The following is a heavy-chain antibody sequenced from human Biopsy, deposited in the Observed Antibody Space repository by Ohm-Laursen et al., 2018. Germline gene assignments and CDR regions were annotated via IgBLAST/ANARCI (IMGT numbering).Heavy chain of an antibody. CDR2: VTGSGRST. J-gene: IGHJ5*02. CDR1: GFTFSSYA. CDR3: AKGRSGGTGHGNWFDP. Sequence: SLRLSCTASGFTFSSYAMNWVRQAPEKGLEWVSVVTGSGRSTYYTDSVKGRFSISRDNSKNTLYLQMNSLRVEDTAVYYCAKGRSGGTGHGNWFDPWGQGTLVIVSS. D-gene: IGHD3-10*01. V-gene: IGHV3-23*01.